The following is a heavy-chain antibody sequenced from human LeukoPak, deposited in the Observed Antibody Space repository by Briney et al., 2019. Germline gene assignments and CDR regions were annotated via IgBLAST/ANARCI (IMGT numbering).Heavy chain of an antibody. Sequence: KPSETLSLTCTVAGGSISSYYWGWMRQPPGRGLEWIGYIYYSGSTNHNPSLQSRVTISVDTSKNQFSLKLNSVTAADTAVYSCARGGVPGGFYGSFDYWGQGTLVSVSS. CDR2: IYYSGST. D-gene: IGHD3-3*01. J-gene: IGHJ4*02. V-gene: IGHV4-59*01. CDR3: ARGGVPGGFYGSFDY. CDR1: GGSISSYY.